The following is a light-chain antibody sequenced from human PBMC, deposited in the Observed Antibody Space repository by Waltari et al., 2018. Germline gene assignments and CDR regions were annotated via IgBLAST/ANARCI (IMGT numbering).Light chain of an antibody. CDR3: QQYNNWPLT. CDR2: AAS. V-gene: IGKV3-15*01. Sequence: EIVMTQSPATLSVSPGERATLSCRVSQSVSSDLAWYQQTSGQAPRLLIYAASNRATGIPARFQGSGSGTEFTLTISSLQSGDSAVYYCQQYNNWPLTFGQGTKVEIK. J-gene: IGKJ1*01. CDR1: QSVSSD.